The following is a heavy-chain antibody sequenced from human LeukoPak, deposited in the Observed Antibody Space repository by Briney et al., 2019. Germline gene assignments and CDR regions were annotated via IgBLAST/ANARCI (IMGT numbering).Heavy chain of an antibody. J-gene: IGHJ4*02. Sequence: SQTLSPTCAISGDSVSSNSAAWNWIRQSPSRGLEWLGRTYYRSKWYNNYAVSVKGRVTINPDTSKNQFSLQLNSVTPEDTAVYYCAREATGWRPLDFWGQGTLVTVSS. CDR2: TYYRSKWYN. CDR3: AREATGWRPLDF. D-gene: IGHD6-19*01. V-gene: IGHV6-1*01. CDR1: GDSVSSNSAA.